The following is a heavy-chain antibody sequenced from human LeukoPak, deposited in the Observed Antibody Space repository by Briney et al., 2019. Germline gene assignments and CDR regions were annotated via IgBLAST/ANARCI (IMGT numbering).Heavy chain of an antibody. CDR3: AKDRAEYFFRSDY. D-gene: IGHD3-3*01. Sequence: GGSLRLSCAASGFTFSSYAMSWVRQAPGKGLEWVSAISGSGGSTYYADSVKGRFTISRDNSKNTLYLQMNSLRAEDTAVYSCAKDRAEYFFRSDYWGQGTLVTVSS. V-gene: IGHV3-23*01. CDR1: GFTFSSYA. J-gene: IGHJ4*02. CDR2: ISGSGGST.